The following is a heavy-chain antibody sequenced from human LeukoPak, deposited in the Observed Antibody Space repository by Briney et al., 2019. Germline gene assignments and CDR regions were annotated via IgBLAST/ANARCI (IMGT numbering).Heavy chain of an antibody. J-gene: IGHJ5*02. Sequence: SETLSLTCTISGASIRSYYWSWIRQPPGKGLEWIGYIYYSGSTNYNPSLKSRVTISVDTSKNQFSLKLSSVTAADTAVYYCARSAAGQFDWFDPWGQGTLVTVSS. V-gene: IGHV4-59*01. CDR1: GASIRSYY. D-gene: IGHD6-13*01. CDR3: ARSAAGQFDWFDP. CDR2: IYYSGST.